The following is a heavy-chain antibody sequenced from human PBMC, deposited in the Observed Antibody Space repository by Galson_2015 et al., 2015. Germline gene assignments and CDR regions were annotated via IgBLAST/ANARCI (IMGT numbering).Heavy chain of an antibody. D-gene: IGHD3-22*01. CDR1: GYTFTSYG. J-gene: IGHJ3*02. CDR3: AYGKENYDSSGYYPAPAFDI. CDR2: ISAYNGNT. Sequence: SVKVSCKASGYTFTSYGISWVRQAPGQGLEWMGWISAYNGNTNYAQKLQGRVTMTTDTSTSTAYMELRSLRSDDTAVYYCAYGKENYDSSGYYPAPAFDIWGQGTMVTVSS. V-gene: IGHV1-18*01.